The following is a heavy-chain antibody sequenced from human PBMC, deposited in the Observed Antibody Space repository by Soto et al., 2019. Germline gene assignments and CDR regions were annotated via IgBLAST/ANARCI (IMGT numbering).Heavy chain of an antibody. D-gene: IGHD3-16*02. CDR3: ARPTGYTSHCYYFDL. Sequence: QVQLVQSGAEVKKPGATVKVSCEASGYTFTDYYMHWVRQAPEQGFVWMGRISPKSGGTNYAQKFQGRVTMTWDTALHTAYMELSSPTSENPAAYYCARPTGYTSHCYYFDLWGQGTLINVSS. CDR1: GYTFTDYY. V-gene: IGHV1-2*02. CDR2: ISPKSGGT. J-gene: IGHJ4*02.